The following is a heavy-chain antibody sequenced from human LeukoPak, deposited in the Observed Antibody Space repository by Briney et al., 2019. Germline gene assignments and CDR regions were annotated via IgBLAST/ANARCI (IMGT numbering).Heavy chain of an antibody. J-gene: IGHJ4*02. CDR1: GGSISSSNW. CDR2: IYHSGST. Sequence: SETLSLTCTVSGGSISSSNWWSWVRQPPGKGLEWIGEIYHSGSTNYNPSLKSRVTISVDKSKNQFSLKLSSVTAADTAVYYCARVPYYYGSGSYYNPVDYWGQGTLVTVSS. D-gene: IGHD3-10*01. CDR3: ARVPYYYGSGSYYNPVDY. V-gene: IGHV4-4*02.